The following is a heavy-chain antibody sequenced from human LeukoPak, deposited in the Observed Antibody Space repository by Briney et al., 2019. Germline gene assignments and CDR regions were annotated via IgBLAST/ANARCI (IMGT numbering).Heavy chain of an antibody. Sequence: PGRSLRLSCVGSGFTFDYYAMHWVRQAPGKGLEWVSGISWNSGSIDYADSVKGRFTISRDNAKNSLYLQMNSLRVEDMSLYYCAKAYCSNMNCSPDYWGQGALVTACS. D-gene: IGHD2-2*01. J-gene: IGHJ4*02. CDR1: GFTFDYYA. CDR3: AKAYCSNMNCSPDY. V-gene: IGHV3-9*03. CDR2: ISWNSGSI.